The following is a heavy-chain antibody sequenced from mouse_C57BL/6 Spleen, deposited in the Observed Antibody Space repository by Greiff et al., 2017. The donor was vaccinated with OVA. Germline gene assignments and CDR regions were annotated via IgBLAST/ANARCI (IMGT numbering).Heavy chain of an antibody. CDR2: IYPSDSET. D-gene: IGHD2-4*01. V-gene: IGHV1-61*01. Sequence: QVQLQQPGAELVRPGSSVKLSCKASGYTFTSYWMDWVKQRPGQGLEWIGNIYPSDSETHYNQKFKDKATLTVDKSSSTAYMQLSSLTSEDSAVYYCASLYDYDAGDVGGTGTTVTVSS. J-gene: IGHJ1*03. CDR1: GYTFTSYW. CDR3: ASLYDYDAGDV.